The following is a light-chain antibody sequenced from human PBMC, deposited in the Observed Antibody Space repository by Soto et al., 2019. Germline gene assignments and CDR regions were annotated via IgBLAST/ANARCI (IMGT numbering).Light chain of an antibody. Sequence: DIQMTQSPSSLSASVGDRVTITCRASQSISSWLAWYRQKPGKAPKLLMYAASSLQSGVPSRFSGSGSGTDFTLTISSLQPEDFATYYCQQTYTTPWTFGQGTKVDIK. CDR2: AAS. V-gene: IGKV1-39*01. J-gene: IGKJ1*01. CDR3: QQTYTTPWT. CDR1: QSISSW.